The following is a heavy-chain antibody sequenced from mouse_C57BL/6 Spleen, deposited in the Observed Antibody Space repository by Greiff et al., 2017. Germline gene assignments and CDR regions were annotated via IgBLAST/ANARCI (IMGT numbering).Heavy chain of an antibody. Sequence: VQLQQPGAELVKPGASVKVSCKASGYTFTSYWMHWVKQRPGQGLEWIGMIHPSDSDPNYNQKFKGKATLTVYKSSSTAYMQLSSLTSAYSAVYYCAISVVGAMDYWGQGTSVTVSS. D-gene: IGHD1-1*01. CDR2: IHPSDSDP. CDR3: AISVVGAMDY. J-gene: IGHJ4*01. CDR1: GYTFTSYW. V-gene: IGHV1-74*01.